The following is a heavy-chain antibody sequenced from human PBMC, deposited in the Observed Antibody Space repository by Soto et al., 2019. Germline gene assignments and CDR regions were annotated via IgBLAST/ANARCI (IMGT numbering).Heavy chain of an antibody. CDR2: INPNSGGT. J-gene: IGHJ6*02. CDR3: ASDFWSGPRFYYGMDV. CDR1: GYTFTGYY. Sequence: SCKASGYTFTGYYMHWVRQAPGQGLEWMGWINPNSGGTNYAQKFQGRVTMTRDTSISTAYMELSRLRSDDTAVYYCASDFWSGPRFYYGMDVWGQGTTVTVSS. D-gene: IGHD3-3*01. V-gene: IGHV1-2*02.